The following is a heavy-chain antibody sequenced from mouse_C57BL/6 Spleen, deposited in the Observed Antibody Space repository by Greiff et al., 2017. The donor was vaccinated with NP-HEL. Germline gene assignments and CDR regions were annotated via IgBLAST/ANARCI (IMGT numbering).Heavy chain of an antibody. CDR1: GYAFSSSW. V-gene: IGHV1-82*01. D-gene: IGHD3-2*02. CDR2: IYPGDGDT. CDR3: ARGEEDSSGSWDY. J-gene: IGHJ2*01. Sequence: VKLMESGPELVKPGASVKISCKASGYAFSSSWMNWVKQRPGKGLEWIGRIYPGDGDTNYNGKFKGKATLTADKSSSTAYMQLSSLTSEDSAVYFCARGEEDSSGSWDYWGQGTTLTVSS.